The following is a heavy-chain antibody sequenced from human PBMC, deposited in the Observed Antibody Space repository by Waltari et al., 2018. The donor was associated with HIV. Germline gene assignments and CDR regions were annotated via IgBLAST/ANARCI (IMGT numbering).Heavy chain of an antibody. D-gene: IGHD3-16*01. Sequence: VQLVESGGGLVKLGGYLRRSCAASGSTFSSYSMNWVRQAPGKGLEWVSSISSSSSYIYYADSVKGRFTISRDNAKNSLYLQMNSLRAEDTAVYYCARDFWGGYYYGMDVWGQGTTVTVSS. J-gene: IGHJ6*02. CDR3: ARDFWGGYYYGMDV. CDR1: GSTFSSYS. V-gene: IGHV3-21*01. CDR2: ISSSSSYI.